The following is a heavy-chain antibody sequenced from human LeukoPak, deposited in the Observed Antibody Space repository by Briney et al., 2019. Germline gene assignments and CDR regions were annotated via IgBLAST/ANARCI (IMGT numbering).Heavy chain of an antibody. D-gene: IGHD3-3*01. Sequence: PSETLTLTCTVSGGSIGSGDYYWSWIRQPPGKGLEWIGYIYYSGSTYYNPSLKSRVTISVDTSKNQLSLKLSSVTAADTAVYYCARDVLEWLKLGGSKVDYYYMDVWGKGTTVTVSS. V-gene: IGHV4-30-4*01. CDR3: ARDVLEWLKLGGSKVDYYYMDV. CDR1: GGSIGSGDYY. CDR2: IYYSGST. J-gene: IGHJ6*03.